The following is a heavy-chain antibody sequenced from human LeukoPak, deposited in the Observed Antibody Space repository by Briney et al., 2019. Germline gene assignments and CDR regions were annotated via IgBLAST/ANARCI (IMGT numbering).Heavy chain of an antibody. CDR2: ISYDGSNK. CDR3: AREGRFGEFRDWYFDL. J-gene: IGHJ2*01. CDR1: GFTFSSYG. D-gene: IGHD3-10*01. Sequence: WGALRLSCAASGFTFSSYGMHRVRQAPGKGLEWVAVISYDGSNKYYADSVKGRFTISRDNSKNTLYLQMNSLRAEDTAVYYCAREGRFGEFRDWYFDLWGRGTLVTVSS. V-gene: IGHV3-30*03.